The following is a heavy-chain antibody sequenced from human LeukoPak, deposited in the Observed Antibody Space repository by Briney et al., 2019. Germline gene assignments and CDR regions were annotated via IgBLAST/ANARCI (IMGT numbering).Heavy chain of an antibody. Sequence: PSETLSLTCTVSGGSISTGNYYWNWIRQHPGKGLEWIGYIYYSGSTYYNPSLKSRLTISVDTSQSQFSLRLSSVTAADTAVYYCARTSDSSMGAFDIWGQGTMVTVSS. CDR3: ARTSDSSMGAFDI. D-gene: IGHD3-22*01. CDR1: GGSISTGNYY. CDR2: IYYSGST. V-gene: IGHV4-31*03. J-gene: IGHJ3*02.